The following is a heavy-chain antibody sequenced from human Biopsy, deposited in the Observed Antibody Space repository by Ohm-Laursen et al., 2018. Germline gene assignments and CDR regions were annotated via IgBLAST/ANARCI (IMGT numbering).Heavy chain of an antibody. CDR1: GGTYSGYY. CDR2: VHHDGRA. V-gene: IGHV4-34*01. J-gene: IGHJ4*02. Sequence: TLSLTCAVYGGTYSGYYWSWIRQPPGKGLEWIGEVHHDGRANYNPSLKSRVTISGDTSKNQLSPKVTSVTAADTAAYYCARHDGNGPFALDSWGQGTLVTVSS. D-gene: IGHD5-24*01. CDR3: ARHDGNGPFALDS.